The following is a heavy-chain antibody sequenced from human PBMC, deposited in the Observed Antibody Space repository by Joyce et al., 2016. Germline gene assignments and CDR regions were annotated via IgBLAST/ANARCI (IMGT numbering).Heavy chain of an antibody. CDR3: ARGLINGHDFDL. CDR1: GYTFTGYY. J-gene: IGHJ4*02. CDR2: IHPNSGDT. Sequence: QVQLVQSGAEVKKPGASVKVSCKASGYTFTGYYTHWVRQAPGQGPEWMGWIHPNSGDTKYLQKFQGRVTMTRETSISTAYMELSGMTSDDTAIYYCARGLINGHDFDLWGRGTLVTVSS. V-gene: IGHV1-2*02. D-gene: IGHD2-8*01.